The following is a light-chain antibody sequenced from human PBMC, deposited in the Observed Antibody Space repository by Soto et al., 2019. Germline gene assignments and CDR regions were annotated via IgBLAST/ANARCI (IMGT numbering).Light chain of an antibody. V-gene: IGKV3-20*01. J-gene: IGKJ2*01. Sequence: EIVLTQSPGTLSLSPGERATLSCRASQSVNSSYLAWYQQKPGQAPRLHIYGAPIRATGIPDRFSGSGSRSDFTLSISRLEPEDFALYYCQQYGSSPLYTFGEGTKLEIK. CDR1: QSVNSSY. CDR2: GAP. CDR3: QQYGSSPLYT.